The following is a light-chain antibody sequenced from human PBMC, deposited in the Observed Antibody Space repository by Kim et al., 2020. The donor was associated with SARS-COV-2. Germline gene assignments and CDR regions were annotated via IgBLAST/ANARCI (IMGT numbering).Light chain of an antibody. CDR1: QGISNY. Sequence: DIQMTQSPSSLSASIGDRVTMTCRASQGISNYLAWFQQKPGKAPKSLISAASRLESGVPSKFSGSGSGTDFTLTISSLQPEDSATYYCQQYDRFPVTFGGGTKVEI. CDR3: QQYDRFPVT. V-gene: IGKV1-16*02. J-gene: IGKJ4*01. CDR2: AAS.